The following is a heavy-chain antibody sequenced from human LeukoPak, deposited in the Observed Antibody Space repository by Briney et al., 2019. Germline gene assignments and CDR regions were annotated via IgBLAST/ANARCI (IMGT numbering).Heavy chain of an antibody. D-gene: IGHD1-7*01. CDR1: EYTFTSYD. V-gene: IGHV1-8*01. CDR3: ARVYSFPDSYWNYSPFDY. Sequence: ASVKVSCKASEYTFTSYDINWVRQATGQGLEWMGWMNPNSGNTGYAQKFQGRVTMTRNTSISTAYMELSSLRSEDTAVYYCARVYSFPDSYWNYSPFDYWGQGTLVTVSS. CDR2: MNPNSGNT. J-gene: IGHJ4*02.